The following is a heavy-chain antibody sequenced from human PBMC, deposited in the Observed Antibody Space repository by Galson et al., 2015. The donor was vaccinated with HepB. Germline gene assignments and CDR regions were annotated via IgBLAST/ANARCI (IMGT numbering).Heavy chain of an antibody. CDR2: IIPIFGTA. J-gene: IGHJ6*03. D-gene: IGHD5-12*01. CDR3: ALGWLRKTYYYYYYMDV. CDR1: GGTFSSYA. V-gene: IGHV1-69*13. Sequence: SVKVSCKASGGTFSSYAISWVRQAPGQGLEWMGGIIPIFGTANYAQKFQGRVTITADESTSTAHMELSSLRSEDTAVYYCALGWLRKTYYYYYYMDVWGKGTTVTVSS.